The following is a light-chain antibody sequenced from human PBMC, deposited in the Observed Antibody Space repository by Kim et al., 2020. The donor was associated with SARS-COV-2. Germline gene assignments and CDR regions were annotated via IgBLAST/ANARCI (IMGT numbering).Light chain of an antibody. CDR3: CSYAGSYTLL. V-gene: IGLV2-11*01. J-gene: IGLJ2*01. CDR1: SSDVGGYDY. Sequence: QSALTQPRAVSGSPGQSVTISCTGTSSDVGGYDYVSWYQQHPGKAPKFMIYDVSKRPSGVPDRFSGSKSGNTASLTISGLQAEDEADYYCCSYAGSYTLLFGGGTKLIVL. CDR2: DVS.